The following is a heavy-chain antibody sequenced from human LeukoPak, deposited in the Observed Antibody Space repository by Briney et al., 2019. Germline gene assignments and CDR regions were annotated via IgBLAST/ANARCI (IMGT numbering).Heavy chain of an antibody. J-gene: IGHJ4*02. CDR3: AVLEGYYSGSGNYS. Sequence: SETLSLTCTVSGGSISSYYWSWIRQPPGKGLEWIGYIYYSGSTNYNPSLKSRVTISVDTSKNQFSLKLTSVTAADTAVYYCAVLEGYYSGSGNYSWGQGTLVTVPS. CDR1: GGSISSYY. D-gene: IGHD3-10*01. V-gene: IGHV4-59*12. CDR2: IYYSGST.